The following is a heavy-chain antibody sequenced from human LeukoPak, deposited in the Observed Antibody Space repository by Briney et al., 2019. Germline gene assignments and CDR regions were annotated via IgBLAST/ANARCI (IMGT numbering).Heavy chain of an antibody. Sequence: GGSLRLSCAASGFTFSSYSMNWVRQAPGKGLEWVSYISTMSSTIYYADSVKGRFTISRDNAKNSLYLQMNSLRDEDTAVYYCARDRTPSGSYYGGGNWFDPWGQGTLVTVSS. CDR3: ARDRTPSGSYYGGGNWFDP. CDR2: ISTMSSTI. CDR1: GFTFSSYS. J-gene: IGHJ5*02. D-gene: IGHD1-26*01. V-gene: IGHV3-48*02.